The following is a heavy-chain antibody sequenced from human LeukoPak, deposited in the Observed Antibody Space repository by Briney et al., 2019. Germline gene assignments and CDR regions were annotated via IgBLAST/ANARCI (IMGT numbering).Heavy chain of an antibody. V-gene: IGHV3-15*01. Sequence: PGGSLRLSCAASGFTFSNAWMSWVRQDAGKRLEWVGRIKSKTDGGTTDYAAPVKGRFSISRDDSKNTLYLQMNSLKTEDTAVYYCANGDPFDYWGQGTLVTVSS. CDR3: ANGDPFDY. J-gene: IGHJ4*02. D-gene: IGHD4-17*01. CDR2: IKSKTDGGTT. CDR1: GFTFSNAW.